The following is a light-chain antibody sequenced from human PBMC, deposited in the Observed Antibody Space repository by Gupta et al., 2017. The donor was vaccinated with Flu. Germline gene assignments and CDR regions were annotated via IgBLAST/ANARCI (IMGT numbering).Light chain of an antibody. V-gene: IGLV1-51*02. CDR3: GTWDSSLSPVV. CDR2: GND. Sequence: QSVLTQPPSVSAAPGQTDTTSCSGSSSNIGNNYVSWYQPLPGTAPKLLIHGNDNRPSGIPDRFSGSKSGASATLGITGLRTGDEADYSCGTWDSSLSPVVFGGGTKLTVL. CDR1: SSNIGNNY. J-gene: IGLJ2*01.